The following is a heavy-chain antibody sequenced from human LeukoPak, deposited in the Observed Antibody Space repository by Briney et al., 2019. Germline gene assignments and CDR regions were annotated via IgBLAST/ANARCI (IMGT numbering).Heavy chain of an antibody. CDR1: GFTFSSYG. V-gene: IGHV3-33*01. CDR2: IWYDGSNK. J-gene: IGHJ4*02. Sequence: GGSLRLSCAASGFTFSSYGMHWVRQAPGKGLEWVAVIWYDGSNKYYADSVKGRFTISRDNSKNTLYLQMNSLRAEDTAVYYCARDGGGSWNFFDYWGQGTLVTVSS. D-gene: IGHD6-13*01. CDR3: ARDGGGSWNFFDY.